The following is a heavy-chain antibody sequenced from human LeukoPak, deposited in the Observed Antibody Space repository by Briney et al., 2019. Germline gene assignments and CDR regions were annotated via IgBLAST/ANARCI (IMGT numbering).Heavy chain of an antibody. D-gene: IGHD2-15*01. Sequence: GASVKVSCKASGYTFSNYGVTWVRQAPGHGLEWMGWVSADSVNTNYVQKFQGRVTMTTDISTSTAYMELRNLRSDDTAVYYCARDGCSGDSCYFDYWGQGTLVTLSS. CDR2: VSADSVNT. CDR1: GYTFSNYG. J-gene: IGHJ4*02. CDR3: ARDGCSGDSCYFDY. V-gene: IGHV1-18*01.